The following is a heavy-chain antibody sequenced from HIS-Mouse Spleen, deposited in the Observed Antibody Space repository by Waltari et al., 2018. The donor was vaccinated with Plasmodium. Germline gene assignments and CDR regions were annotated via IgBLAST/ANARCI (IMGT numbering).Heavy chain of an antibody. CDR1: AFTFVRYA. D-gene: IGHD7-27*01. CDR3: AKSSKGTGDLWDY. Sequence: EVQLLESGGGLLQPGGSLILACASSAFTFVRYAFTFVLQAPGKGLEGVSAISGSGGSTYYADSVKGRFTISRDNSKNTLYLQMNSLRAEDTAVYYCAKSSKGTGDLWDYWGQGTLVTVSS. CDR2: ISGSGGST. V-gene: IGHV3-23*01. J-gene: IGHJ4*02.